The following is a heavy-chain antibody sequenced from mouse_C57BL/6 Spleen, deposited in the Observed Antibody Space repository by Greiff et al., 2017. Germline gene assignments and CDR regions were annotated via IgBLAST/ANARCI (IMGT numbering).Heavy chain of an antibody. CDR2: INPSTGGT. CDR1: GYSFTGYY. J-gene: IGHJ1*03. V-gene: IGHV1-42*01. Sequence: VQLQQSGPELVKPGASVKISCKASGYSFTGYYMNWVKQSPEKSLEWIGEINPSTGGTTYNQKFKAKATLTVDKSSSTAYMQLKSLTSEDSAVYYCARSRNGYYGWYFDVWGTGTTVTVSS. D-gene: IGHD2-3*01. CDR3: ARSRNGYYGWYFDV.